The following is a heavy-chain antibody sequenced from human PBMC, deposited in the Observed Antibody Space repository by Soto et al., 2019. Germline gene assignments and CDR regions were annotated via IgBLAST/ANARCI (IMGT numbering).Heavy chain of an antibody. V-gene: IGHV2-26*01. D-gene: IGHD6-19*01. Sequence: GPTLVNPTETLTLTCTVSGFSLSNGKVGVSWIRQPPGKALEWLAHIFSNDEKPYRTSLKSRLTISEDTSKSQVVLTMTNVDPVDTATYYFARILFCRSVAGGCFYMDVWGKGITVTVSS. CDR3: ARILFCRSVAGGCFYMDV. CDR1: GFSLSNGKVG. CDR2: IFSNDEK. J-gene: IGHJ6*03.